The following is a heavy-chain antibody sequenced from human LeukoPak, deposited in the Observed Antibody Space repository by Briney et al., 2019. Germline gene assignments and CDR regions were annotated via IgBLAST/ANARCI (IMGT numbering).Heavy chain of an antibody. D-gene: IGHD3-16*01. CDR3: ARTQQLGPLYYYGMDV. Sequence: SETLSLTCAVYGGSFSGYYWSWIRQPPGKGLEWIGEINHSGSTNYNPSLKSRVTISVDKSKNQFSLKLSSVTAADTAVYYCARTQQLGPLYYYGMDVWGQGTTVTVSS. V-gene: IGHV4-34*01. J-gene: IGHJ6*02. CDR1: GGSFSGYY. CDR2: INHSGST.